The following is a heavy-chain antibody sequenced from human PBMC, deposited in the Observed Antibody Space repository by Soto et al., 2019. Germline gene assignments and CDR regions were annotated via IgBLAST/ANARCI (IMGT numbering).Heavy chain of an antibody. J-gene: IGHJ5*02. D-gene: IGHD3-10*01. Sequence: SETLSLTCAVYGGSFSGYYWSWIRQPPGKGLEWIGEINHSGSTNYNPSLKSRVTISVDTSKNQFSLKLSSVTAADTAVYYCATGHYYGSGNWFDPWGQGTLVT. V-gene: IGHV4-34*01. CDR3: ATGHYYGSGNWFDP. CDR1: GGSFSGYY. CDR2: INHSGST.